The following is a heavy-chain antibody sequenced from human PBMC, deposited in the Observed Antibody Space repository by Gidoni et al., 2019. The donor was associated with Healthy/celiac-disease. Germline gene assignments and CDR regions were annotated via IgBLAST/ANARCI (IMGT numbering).Heavy chain of an antibody. V-gene: IGHV3-48*02. CDR3: ARDLGATRWRDYYYGMDV. CDR1: GFTVRSYS. J-gene: IGHJ6*02. CDR2: ISSSSSTI. D-gene: IGHD1-26*01. Sequence: EVQLVESGGGLVQPGGSLRLSCAASGFTVRSYSMNWVRQAPGKGLEWVSYISSSSSTIYYADSVKGRFTISRDNAKNSLYLQMNSLRDEDTAVYYCARDLGATRWRDYYYGMDVWGQGTTVTVSS.